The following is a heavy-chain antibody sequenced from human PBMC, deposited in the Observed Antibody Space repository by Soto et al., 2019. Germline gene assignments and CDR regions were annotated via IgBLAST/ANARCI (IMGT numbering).Heavy chain of an antibody. CDR2: ISWNSGSI. CDR3: AKDFTLGEFDY. CDR1: GFTFDDYA. Sequence: EVQLVESGGGLVQPGRSLRLSCAASGFTFDDYAMHWVRQAPGKGLEWVSGISWNSGSIGYADSVKGRFTISRDNAKNSLYLQMNSLRAEDTALYYCAKDFTLGEFDYWGQGTLVTVSS. V-gene: IGHV3-9*01. D-gene: IGHD3-10*01. J-gene: IGHJ4*02.